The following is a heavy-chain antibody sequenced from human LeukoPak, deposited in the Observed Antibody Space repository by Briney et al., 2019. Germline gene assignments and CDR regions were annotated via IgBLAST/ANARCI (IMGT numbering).Heavy chain of an antibody. CDR3: ARDFTGYCSGGSCYPSVRFDY. CDR2: ISAYNGNT. D-gene: IGHD2-15*01. CDR1: GYTFTSYG. V-gene: IGHV1-18*01. J-gene: IGHJ4*02. Sequence: ASVKVSCKASGYTFTSYGISWVRQAPGQGLEWMGWISAYNGNTNYAQKLQGRVTMTTDTSTSTAYMELRSLRSDDTAVYYCARDFTGYCSGGSCYPSVRFDYWGQGTLVTVSS.